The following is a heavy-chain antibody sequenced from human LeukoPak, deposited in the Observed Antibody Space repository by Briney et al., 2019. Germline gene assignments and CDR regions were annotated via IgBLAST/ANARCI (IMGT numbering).Heavy chain of an antibody. Sequence: PSETLSLTCTVSGGSFSNYYWTWIRQSPGRGLEWTGYIFYSGDTNYNPSLKSRVTMSLDTSKNQFSLRLNSVTAADTAVYYCARGQLGDAVDIWGQGTMVTVSS. V-gene: IGHV4-59*01. CDR1: GGSFSNYY. CDR2: IFYSGDT. CDR3: ARGQLGDAVDI. D-gene: IGHD3-16*01. J-gene: IGHJ3*02.